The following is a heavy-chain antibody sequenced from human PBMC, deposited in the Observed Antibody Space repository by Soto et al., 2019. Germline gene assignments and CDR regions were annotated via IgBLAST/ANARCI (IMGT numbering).Heavy chain of an antibody. CDR2: ISGSGSST. J-gene: IGHJ3*02. D-gene: IGHD1-26*01. V-gene: IGHV3-23*01. CDR3: AKDWAGRELRAFDI. Sequence: GESLKISCAASGFTFSSYAMSWVRQAPGKGLEWVSAISGSGSSTYYADSVKGRFTISRDNSKNTLYLQMNSLRAEDTAVYYCAKDWAGRELRAFDIWGQGTMVTVSS. CDR1: GFTFSSYA.